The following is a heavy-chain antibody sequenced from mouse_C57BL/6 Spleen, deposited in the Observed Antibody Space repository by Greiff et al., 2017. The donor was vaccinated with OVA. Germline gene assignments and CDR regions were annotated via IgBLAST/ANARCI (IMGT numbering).Heavy chain of an antibody. CDR2: IFPGGGST. CDR3: ARTGGYDCNGAWFDY. J-gene: IGHJ3*01. CDR1: GYTFTSYD. Sequence: VQLQQSGPELVKPGASVKISCKASGYTFTSYDINWVKQRPGQGLEWIGWIFPGGGSTYYNETFKGKATLTVDKSSSTASMLLSSLTSEDSAVYYCARTGGYDCNGAWFDYWGQGTLVTVSA. D-gene: IGHD2-4*01. V-gene: IGHV1-75*01.